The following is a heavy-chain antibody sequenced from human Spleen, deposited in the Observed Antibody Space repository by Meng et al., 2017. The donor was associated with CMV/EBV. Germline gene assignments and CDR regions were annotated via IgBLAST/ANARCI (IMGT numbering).Heavy chain of an antibody. CDR3: ARDYDGSGSYYIFHY. CDR1: GFTFSNYE. CDR2: ISYDGSNK. D-gene: IGHD3-10*01. Sequence: GGSLRLSCAASGFTFSNYEMNWVRQAPGKGLEWVAVISYDGSNKYYADSVKGRFTISRDNSKNTLYLQMNSLRAEDTAVYYCARDYDGSGSYYIFHYWGQGTLVTVSS. V-gene: IGHV3-30-3*01. J-gene: IGHJ4*02.